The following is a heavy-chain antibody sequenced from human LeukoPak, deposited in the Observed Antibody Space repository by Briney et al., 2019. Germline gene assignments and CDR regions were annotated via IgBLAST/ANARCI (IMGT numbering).Heavy chain of an antibody. CDR1: GFTFSSSA. CDR3: AKSGYNRFDY. D-gene: IGHD5-24*01. CDR2: ISGSGSGGST. V-gene: IGHV3-23*01. J-gene: IGHJ4*02. Sequence: GGSLRLSCAASGFTFSSSAMSWVHQAPGKGLEWVSSISGSGSGGSTYYADSVKGRFTISRDNSKNTLYLQMNSLRAEDTAVYYCAKSGYNRFDYWGQGTLVTVSS.